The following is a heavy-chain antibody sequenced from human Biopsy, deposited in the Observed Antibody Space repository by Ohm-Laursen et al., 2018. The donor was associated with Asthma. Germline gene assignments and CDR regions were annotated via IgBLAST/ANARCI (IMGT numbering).Heavy chain of an antibody. CDR1: GFSFSNFA. V-gene: IGHV3-30*03. CDR3: ASYEVVTAILPMDV. D-gene: IGHD2-21*02. J-gene: IGHJ6*02. CDR2: ISFDGSNK. Sequence: SLRLSCAAPGFSFSNFAMHWVRQAPGKGLEWVAVISFDGSNKYYGDSVKGRFTIARDNSKNTVYLQMNSLRAEDTAVYYCASYEVVTAILPMDVWGQGTTVTVSS.